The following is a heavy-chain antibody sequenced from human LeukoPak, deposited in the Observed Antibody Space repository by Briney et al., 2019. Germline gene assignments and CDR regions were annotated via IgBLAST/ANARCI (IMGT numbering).Heavy chain of an antibody. CDR1: GFTLSNAW. V-gene: IGHV3-15*01. J-gene: IGHJ4*02. Sequence: PGGSLRLSCAAPGFTLSNAWMTSVRQAPAKGLEWVGRIKSKTDGGTTDYTALVKGRFTISREDSKNTLYLQMNSLKTEDTAVYYCTTGKVRESWGQGTLVTVSS. CDR3: TTGKVRES. CDR2: IKSKTDGGTT. D-gene: IGHD3-10*01.